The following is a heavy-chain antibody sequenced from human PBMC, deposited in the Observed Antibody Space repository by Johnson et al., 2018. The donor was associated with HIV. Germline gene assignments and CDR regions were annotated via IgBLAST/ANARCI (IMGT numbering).Heavy chain of an antibody. CDR3: AKDMTPSQLAAFDI. D-gene: IGHD6-13*01. J-gene: IGHJ3*02. Sequence: VQLVESGGGLVKPGGSLRLSCAASGFTFSNAWMSWVRQAPGKGLEWVSGINWNGGSTGYADSVKGRFTISRDNAKNSLYLQMNSLRAEDTALYYCAKDMTPSQLAAFDIWGQGTMVTVSS. CDR1: GFTFSNAW. V-gene: IGHV3-20*04. CDR2: INWNGGST.